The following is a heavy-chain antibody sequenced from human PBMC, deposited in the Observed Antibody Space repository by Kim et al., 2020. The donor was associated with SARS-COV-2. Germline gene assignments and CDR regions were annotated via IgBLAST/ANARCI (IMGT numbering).Heavy chain of an antibody. V-gene: IGHV1-69*13. CDR1: GGTFSSYG. Sequence: SVKVSCKASGGTFSSYGVSWVRQAPGQGLEWMGGIIPILGTANSAQKFQGRVTITADESMSTAYLELSSLKSEDTAVYYCAISWGPNLVAPIHYYYFGMDVWGQGTTVTVSS. CDR3: AISWGPNLVAPIHYYYFGMDV. J-gene: IGHJ6*02. D-gene: IGHD2-15*01. CDR2: IIPILGTA.